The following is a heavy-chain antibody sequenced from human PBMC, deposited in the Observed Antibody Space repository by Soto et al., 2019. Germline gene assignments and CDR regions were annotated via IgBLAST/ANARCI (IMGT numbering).Heavy chain of an antibody. CDR1: DGSISTGGYY. Sequence: SETLSLTCTVSDGSISTGGYYWSWVRQHPGKGLEWIGYIFYSGITYYNPSLKSRVTISVDTSENQFSLKLNSVTAADTAVYYCARTTTVYASRLNWFDPWGQGTLVTVSS. CDR2: IFYSGIT. D-gene: IGHD2-8*01. J-gene: IGHJ5*02. V-gene: IGHV4-31*03. CDR3: ARTTTVYASRLNWFDP.